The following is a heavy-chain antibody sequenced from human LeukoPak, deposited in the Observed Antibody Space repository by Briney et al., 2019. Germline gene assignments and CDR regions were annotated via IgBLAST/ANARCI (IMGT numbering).Heavy chain of an antibody. CDR2: IYHSGST. Sequence: GSLRLSCAASRFTFSNAWMSWVRQPPGKGLEGIGEIYHSGSTNYNPSLKSRVTISVDKSKNQFSLKLSSVTAADTAVYYCARDSHIAAAGTFDYWGQGTLVTVSS. CDR3: ARDSHIAAAGTFDY. D-gene: IGHD6-13*01. V-gene: IGHV4-4*02. CDR1: RFTFSNAW. J-gene: IGHJ4*02.